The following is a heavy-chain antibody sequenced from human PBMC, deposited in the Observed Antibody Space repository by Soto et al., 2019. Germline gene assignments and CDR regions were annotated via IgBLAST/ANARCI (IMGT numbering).Heavy chain of an antibody. Sequence: SQTLSLTCAISGDSVSSNSAAWNWIRQSPSRGLEWLGRTYYRSKWYNDYAVSVKSRITINPDTSKNQSSLQLNSVTPEDTAVYYCARDRKVAGTVYYYGMDVWGQGTTVTVSS. CDR2: TYYRSKWYN. D-gene: IGHD6-19*01. V-gene: IGHV6-1*01. CDR3: ARDRKVAGTVYYYGMDV. CDR1: GDSVSSNSAA. J-gene: IGHJ6*02.